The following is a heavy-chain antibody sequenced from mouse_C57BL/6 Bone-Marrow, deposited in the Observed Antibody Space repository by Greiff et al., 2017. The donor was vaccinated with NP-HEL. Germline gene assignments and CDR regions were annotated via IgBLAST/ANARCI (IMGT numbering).Heavy chain of an antibody. Sequence: VHVKQSGAELVRPGASVKLSCTASGFTIKDDSMHWVKQRPEQGLEWIGWFYPGNGGTEYASKFQGKATITADKSSNTAYLQLSSLTSEDTAVYYCGGAYWGQGTLVTVSA. CDR3: GGAY. V-gene: IGHV14-4*01. J-gene: IGHJ3*01. CDR2: FYPGNGGT. CDR1: GFTIKDDS.